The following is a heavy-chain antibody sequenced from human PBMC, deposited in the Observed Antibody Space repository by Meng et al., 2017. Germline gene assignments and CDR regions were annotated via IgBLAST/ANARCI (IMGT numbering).Heavy chain of an antibody. CDR2: ISGSGGST. J-gene: IGHJ4*02. D-gene: IGHD6-13*01. V-gene: IGHV3-23*04. Sequence: VQLGEAGGVLKPPGGSLRLSCADSEFTISSNYMSWVREAAGKGLEWVSAISGSGGSTYYEDSVKGRITISRDNSKNTLYLQMNSLRAEDTAVYYCAKDLTAAAGSWGQGTLVTVSS. CDR1: EFTISSNY. CDR3: AKDLTAAAGS.